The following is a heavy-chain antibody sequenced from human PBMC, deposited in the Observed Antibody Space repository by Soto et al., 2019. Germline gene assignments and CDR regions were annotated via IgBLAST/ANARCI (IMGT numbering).Heavy chain of an antibody. CDR1: GFTFSSYS. D-gene: IGHD3-16*01. V-gene: IGHV3-7*03. CDR2: IKQDGSEK. J-gene: IGHJ6*02. CDR3: ARDRRPGVTFGAQYLPEVYYYYGMDV. Sequence: PGGSLRLSCAASGFTFSSYSMNWVRQAPGKGLEWVANIKQDGSEKYYVDSVKGRVTISRDNAKNSLYLQMNSLRAEDTAVYYCARDRRPGVTFGAQYLPEVYYYYGMDVWGQGATVTVSS.